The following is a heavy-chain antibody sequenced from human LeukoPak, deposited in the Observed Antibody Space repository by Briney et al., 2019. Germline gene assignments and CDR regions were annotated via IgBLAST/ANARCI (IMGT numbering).Heavy chain of an antibody. D-gene: IGHD5-24*01. V-gene: IGHV3-74*01. J-gene: IGHJ4*02. Sequence: GGPLRLSGAASGLTFSSNWRTWFPKAPGKGLVWVSRINTDGSSTNYADSVKGRFTISRDNAKNTLYLQMNSLRAEDTAVYYCASTRRDGYNYWAYWGQGTLVTVSS. CDR1: GLTFSSNW. CDR3: ASTRRDGYNYWAY. CDR2: INTDGSST.